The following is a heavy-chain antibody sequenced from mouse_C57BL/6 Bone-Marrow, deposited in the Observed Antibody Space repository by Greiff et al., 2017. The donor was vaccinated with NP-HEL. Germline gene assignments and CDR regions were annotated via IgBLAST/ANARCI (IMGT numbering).Heavy chain of an antibody. J-gene: IGHJ4*01. Sequence: EVQLQQSGPELVKPGASVKISCKASGYTFTDYYMNWVKQSHGKSLEWIGDINPNNGGTSYNQKFKGKATLTVDKSSSTAYMELRSLTSEDSAVYYCARKGYYGSSHLLGRSYYYAMDYWGQGTSVTVSS. CDR3: ARKGYYGSSHLLGRSYYYAMDY. CDR2: INPNNGGT. V-gene: IGHV1-26*01. D-gene: IGHD1-1*01. CDR1: GYTFTDYY.